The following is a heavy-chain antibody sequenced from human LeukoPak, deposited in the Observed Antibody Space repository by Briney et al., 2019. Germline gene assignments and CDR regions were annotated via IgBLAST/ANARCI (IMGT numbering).Heavy chain of an antibody. CDR3: ARAVRGFGELSYLFDY. CDR2: IYHSGST. CDR1: GGSISSGGYS. D-gene: IGHD3-10*01. V-gene: IGHV4-30-2*01. Sequence: PSETLSLTCAVSGGSISSGGYSWGWIRQPPGKGLEWIGYIYHSGSTYYNPSLKSRVTISVDRSKNQFSLKLSSVTAADTAVYYCARAVRGFGELSYLFDYWGQGTLVTVSS. J-gene: IGHJ4*02.